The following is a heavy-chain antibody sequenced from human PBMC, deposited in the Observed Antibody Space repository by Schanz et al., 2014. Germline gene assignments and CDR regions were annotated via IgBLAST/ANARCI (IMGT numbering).Heavy chain of an antibody. J-gene: IGHJ4*02. CDR2: ISWNSVRI. V-gene: IGHV3-9*01. CDR1: GFSFGSYA. CDR3: ATETYSSSWCFDY. D-gene: IGHD6-13*01. Sequence: EVQLVESGGGLVQRGGSLRLSCAASGFSFGSYAMSWVRQAPGKGLEWVSGISWNSVRIDYADSVKGRFTISRDNAKNSVFLQMNGLRDEDTAVYYCATETYSSSWCFDYWGQGTLVTVSS.